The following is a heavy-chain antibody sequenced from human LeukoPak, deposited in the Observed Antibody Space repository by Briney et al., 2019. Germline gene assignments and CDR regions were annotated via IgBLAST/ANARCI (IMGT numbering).Heavy chain of an antibody. CDR1: GGSISSYH. V-gene: IGHV4-59*01. Sequence: SETLSLTCTVSGGSISSYHWSWIRQPPGKGLEWIGYIYYSGSTNYNPSLKSRVTISVDTSKNQFSLKLSSVTAADTAVYYCARGPEKSGGYYYYYYMDVWGKGTTVTVSS. J-gene: IGHJ6*03. CDR2: IYYSGST. D-gene: IGHD3-3*01. CDR3: ARGPEKSGGYYYYYYMDV.